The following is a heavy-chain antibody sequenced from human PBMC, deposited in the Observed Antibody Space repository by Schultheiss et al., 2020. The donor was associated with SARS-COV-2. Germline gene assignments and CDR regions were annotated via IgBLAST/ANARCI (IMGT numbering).Heavy chain of an antibody. CDR3: ARGNDLVYFFDS. D-gene: IGHD1-1*01. V-gene: IGHV4-30-4*01. CDR1: GDSSGDYS. Sequence: SETLSLTCTVSGDSSGDYSWTWIRQPPGKGLEWIGYIDYSGRIFYNPSLKSRLTISVDTSKNQFSLKLTSLTAADTAIYYCARGNDLVYFFDSWGQGTLVTVSS. CDR2: IDYSGRI. J-gene: IGHJ4*02.